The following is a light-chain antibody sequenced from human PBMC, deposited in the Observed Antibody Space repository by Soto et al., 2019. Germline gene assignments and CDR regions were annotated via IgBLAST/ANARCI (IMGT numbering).Light chain of an antibody. V-gene: IGKV3-20*01. CDR1: QSVTSSY. J-gene: IGKJ1*01. CDR2: GAS. CDR3: QQYGSSPWT. Sequence: ENVLTQSPGTLSLSPGERATLSCRASQSVTSSYLAWYQQKPGQAPRLLIYGASRRATGIPDRFSGSGSGTDFTLTISRLEPEDFVVYYCQQYGSSPWTFGQGTKVEIK.